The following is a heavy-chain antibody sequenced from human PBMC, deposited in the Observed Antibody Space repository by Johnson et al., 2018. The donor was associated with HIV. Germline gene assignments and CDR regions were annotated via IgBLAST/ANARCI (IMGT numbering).Heavy chain of an antibody. CDR3: ARGANSGSYFGAFDI. Sequence: QVQLVESGGGVVQPGRSLRLSCAASGFTFSRFAIHWVRQAPGKGLEWVAVISYDGSNTYYADSVKGRFTISRDNSKNTLYLQMNSLRAEDTAVYYCARGANSGSYFGAFDIWGQGTMVTVSS. D-gene: IGHD1-26*01. CDR2: ISYDGSNT. J-gene: IGHJ3*02. V-gene: IGHV3-30*04. CDR1: GFTFSRFA.